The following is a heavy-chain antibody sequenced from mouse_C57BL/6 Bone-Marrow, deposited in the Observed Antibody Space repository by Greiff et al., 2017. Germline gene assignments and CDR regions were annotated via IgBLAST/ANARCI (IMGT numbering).Heavy chain of an antibody. CDR3: ARADYYGSSYWFAY. V-gene: IGHV5-4*03. CDR2: ISDGGSYT. CDR1: GFTFSSYA. J-gene: IGHJ3*01. D-gene: IGHD1-1*01. Sequence: DVKLVESGGGLVKPGGSLKLSCAASGFTFSSYAMSWVRQTPEKRLEWVATISDGGSYTYYPDNVKGRFTISRDNAKNNLYLQMSHLKSEDTAMYYCARADYYGSSYWFAYWGQGTLVTVSA.